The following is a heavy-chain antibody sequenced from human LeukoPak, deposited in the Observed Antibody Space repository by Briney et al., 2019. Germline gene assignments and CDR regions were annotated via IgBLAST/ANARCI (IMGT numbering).Heavy chain of an antibody. CDR3: ARHGLYGCRGGRCYTSFYYYGMDV. Sequence: GESLKISCKGSGYKFSDYWIGWVRQMPGKGLEWMGIIYPDEYDSRYSPSFPGQVTLSVAKSLATAYLQWNSLEASDTAMYFCARHGLYGCRGGRCYTSFYYYGMDVWGQGTTVTVSS. CDR2: IYPDEYDS. CDR1: GYKFSDYW. V-gene: IGHV5-51*01. D-gene: IGHD2-15*01. J-gene: IGHJ6*02.